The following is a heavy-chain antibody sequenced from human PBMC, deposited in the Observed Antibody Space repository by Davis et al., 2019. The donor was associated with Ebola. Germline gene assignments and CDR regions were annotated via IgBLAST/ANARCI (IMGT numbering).Heavy chain of an antibody. CDR3: VKMFGGMDV. Sequence: HTGGSLRLSCTVSGFTFSNNWMSWVRQVPGKGLVWVSSINRDGNTTTYADSVKGRFTISRDNAKNTLFLQMTSLRAEDTAVYYCVKMFGGMDVWGQGTTVTVSS. V-gene: IGHV3-74*01. D-gene: IGHD3-16*01. CDR2: INRDGNTT. J-gene: IGHJ6*02. CDR1: GFTFSNNW.